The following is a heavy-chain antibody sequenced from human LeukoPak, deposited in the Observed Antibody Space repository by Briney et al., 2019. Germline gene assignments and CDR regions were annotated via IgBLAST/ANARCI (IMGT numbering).Heavy chain of an antibody. CDR3: ARGEWEQEDFDY. CDR2: IGGRDGST. CDR1: GFTFSSYG. J-gene: IGHJ4*02. D-gene: IGHD1-26*01. V-gene: IGHV3-23*01. Sequence: GGSLRLSCAASGFTFSSYGMSWVRQAPGKGLEWVSAIGGRDGSTYYADSVKGRFTISRDNSKNTLYVQMNSLRAEDTAVYYCARGEWEQEDFDYWGQGTLVTVSS.